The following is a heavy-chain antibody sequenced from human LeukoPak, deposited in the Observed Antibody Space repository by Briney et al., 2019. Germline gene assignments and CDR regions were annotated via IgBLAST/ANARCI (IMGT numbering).Heavy chain of an antibody. Sequence: GASVKVSCKASGYTFTGYYMHWVRQAPGQGPEWMGWINPNSGGTNYAQKFQGRVTMTRDTSISTAYMELSRLRSDDTAVYYCARVFHSGTDAFDIWGQGTMVTVSS. D-gene: IGHD1-26*01. V-gene: IGHV1-2*02. CDR1: GYTFTGYY. CDR3: ARVFHSGTDAFDI. CDR2: INPNSGGT. J-gene: IGHJ3*02.